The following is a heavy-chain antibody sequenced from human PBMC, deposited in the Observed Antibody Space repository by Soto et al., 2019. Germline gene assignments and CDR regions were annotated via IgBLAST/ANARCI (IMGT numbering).Heavy chain of an antibody. D-gene: IGHD3-3*01. Sequence: QLHLVQSGAVVKKPGASVTVSCSASGYPVTAYYMHWVRQAPGRGLEWMGGINPATGAEKYTQTFQGRVTMARGTATGKVFLELSGLTFEDTAVFYWARGGGVGVAGSAAFDMWGQGTLVTGSS. J-gene: IGHJ3*02. V-gene: IGHV1-2*02. CDR2: INPATGAE. CDR1: GYPVTAYY. CDR3: ARGGGVGVAGSAAFDM.